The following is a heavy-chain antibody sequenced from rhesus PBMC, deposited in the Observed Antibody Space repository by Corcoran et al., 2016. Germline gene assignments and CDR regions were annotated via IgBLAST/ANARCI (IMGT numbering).Heavy chain of an antibody. CDR3: ARVSWNYVDY. D-gene: IGHD1-1-1*01. V-gene: IGHV4-122*02. Sequence: QGQLQESGPGLVKPLETLSLTCAAAGYSISGYYWSWIRQAPGKGLEWIGYITYSGSTSYNPSLMSRVTISRDTSKNQFSLKLSSVTAADTAVYYCARVSWNYVDYWGQGVLVTVAS. CDR1: GYSISGYY. CDR2: ITYSGST. J-gene: IGHJ4*01.